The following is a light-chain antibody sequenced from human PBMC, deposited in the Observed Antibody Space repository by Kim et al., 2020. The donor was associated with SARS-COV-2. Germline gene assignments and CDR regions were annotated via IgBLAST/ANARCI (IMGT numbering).Light chain of an antibody. CDR3: GTWDNSLTAAV. CDR1: TFNIGRNY. V-gene: IGLV1-51*01. CDR2: DND. Sequence: QSVLTQPPSLSAAPGQTVTISCSGSTFNIGRNYVSWYQQVPGTAPKLLIYDNDKRPSGIPDRFSGSKSGSSATLAITGLQTGDEADYYCGTWDNSLTAAVFGGGTRLAVL. J-gene: IGLJ2*01.